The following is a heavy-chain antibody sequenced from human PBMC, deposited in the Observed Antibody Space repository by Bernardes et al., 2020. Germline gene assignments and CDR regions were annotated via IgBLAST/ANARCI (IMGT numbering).Heavy chain of an antibody. Sequence: SETLSLTCAVYGGSFSGYYWSWIRQPPGKGLEWIGEINHSGSTNYNPSLKSRVTISVDTSKNQFSLKLSSVTAADTAVYYCARDLRRRFLEWLHAFDIWGQGTMVTVSS. CDR3: ARDLRRRFLEWLHAFDI. J-gene: IGHJ3*02. D-gene: IGHD3-3*01. V-gene: IGHV4-34*01. CDR1: GGSFSGYY. CDR2: INHSGST.